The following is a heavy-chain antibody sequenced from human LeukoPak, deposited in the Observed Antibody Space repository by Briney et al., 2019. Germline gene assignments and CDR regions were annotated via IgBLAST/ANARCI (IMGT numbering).Heavy chain of an antibody. Sequence: GKSLRLSCAASGFTFSSYAMHWVRQAPGKGLVWVSRINSDGSSTSYADSVKGRFTISRDNAKNTLYLQMNSLRAEDTAVYYCARGLSWFGSNDAFDIWGQGTMVTVSS. D-gene: IGHD3-10*01. CDR3: ARGLSWFGSNDAFDI. J-gene: IGHJ3*02. V-gene: IGHV3-74*01. CDR2: INSDGSST. CDR1: GFTFSSYA.